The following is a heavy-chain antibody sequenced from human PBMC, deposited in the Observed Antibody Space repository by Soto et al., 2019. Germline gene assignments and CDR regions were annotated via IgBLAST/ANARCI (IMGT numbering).Heavy chain of an antibody. CDR3: ARGHLFSSSYPTFRVDWCDP. Sequence: ASVKVSCKASGYSFTSYGINWVRQAPGQGLEWMGWINGYNGNRRYAQDLQGRVSMTTDTSTTTAYMELRNLRSDDTAVYYCARGHLFSSSYPTFRVDWCDPWGQGTLVTVSS. CDR1: GYSFTSYG. CDR2: INGYNGNR. V-gene: IGHV1-18*04. J-gene: IGHJ5*02. D-gene: IGHD6-6*01.